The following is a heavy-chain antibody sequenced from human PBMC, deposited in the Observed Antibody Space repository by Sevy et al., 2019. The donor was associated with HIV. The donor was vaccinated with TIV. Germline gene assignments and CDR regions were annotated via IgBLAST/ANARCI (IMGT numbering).Heavy chain of an antibody. CDR2: IWYDGSSK. Sequence: GGSLRLSCAASGFTFSSHGMHWVRQAPGKGLEWVALIWYDGSSKYYADSVKGRFTISRDNSKNTLFLQMNSLRAEDTALYYCAKGRIPSIGTLGPFDSWGQGTLVTVSS. J-gene: IGHJ4*02. D-gene: IGHD6-6*01. V-gene: IGHV3-33*06. CDR3: AKGRIPSIGTLGPFDS. CDR1: GFTFSSHG.